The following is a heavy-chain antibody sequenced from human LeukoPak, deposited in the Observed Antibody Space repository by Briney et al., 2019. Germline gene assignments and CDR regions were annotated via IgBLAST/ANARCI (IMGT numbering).Heavy chain of an antibody. J-gene: IGHJ3*02. CDR2: IYSGGTT. V-gene: IGHV3-66*02. D-gene: IGHD7-27*01. CDR3: ARLGQALDI. Sequence: GGSLRLSCAASGFTVSTSYMTWVRQAPGKGLEWVSIIYSGGTTYYTDSVKGRFTISRDNSKNTLYLQMNSLRAEDTSVYYCARLGQALDIWGQGTMVTVSS. CDR1: GFTVSTSY.